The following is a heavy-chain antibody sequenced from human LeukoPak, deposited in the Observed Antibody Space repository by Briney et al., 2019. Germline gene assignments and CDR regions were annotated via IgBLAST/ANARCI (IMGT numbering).Heavy chain of an antibody. D-gene: IGHD4-23*01. CDR1: GYSFASYG. CDR2: ISAYNGNT. CDR3: ARVYDYGGNSGSYYFDY. V-gene: IGHV1-18*01. Sequence: GSVAVSCKASGYSFASYGIRGVREAPGQGLEWMGWISAYNGNTNYAQKLQGRVTMTTDTSTNTAYMELRSLRSDDTAVYYCARVYDYGGNSGSYYFDYWGQGTLVTVSS. J-gene: IGHJ4*02.